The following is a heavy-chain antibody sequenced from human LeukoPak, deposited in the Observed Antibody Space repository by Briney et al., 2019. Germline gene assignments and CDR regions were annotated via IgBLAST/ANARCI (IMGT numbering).Heavy chain of an antibody. D-gene: IGHD6-19*01. J-gene: IGHJ4*02. CDR3: ARQRAGNYFDY. Sequence: SETLSLTCTVSGGSISSHYWSWIRQPPGKGLEWIAYIYPSGSDNYNPSLKSRVTTPSDTSKNQFSLRLSSVTAADTAVYYCARQRAGNYFDYWGQGTLVTVSS. CDR1: GGSISSHY. CDR2: IYPSGSD. V-gene: IGHV4-4*09.